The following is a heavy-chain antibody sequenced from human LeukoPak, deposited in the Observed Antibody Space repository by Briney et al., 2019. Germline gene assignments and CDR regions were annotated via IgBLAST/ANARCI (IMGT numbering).Heavy chain of an antibody. CDR2: ISNSGGST. J-gene: IGHJ4*02. CDR1: GFTFSNFP. D-gene: IGHD4-23*01. Sequence: PGGSLRLSCAASGFTFSNFPMAWVRQAPGKGLEWVSLISNSGGSTYYADSVKGRFTISRDNSKNTVDLQMNSLRVEDTAVYYCARALDYGGNSDYWGQGTLVTVSS. V-gene: IGHV3-23*01. CDR3: ARALDYGGNSDY.